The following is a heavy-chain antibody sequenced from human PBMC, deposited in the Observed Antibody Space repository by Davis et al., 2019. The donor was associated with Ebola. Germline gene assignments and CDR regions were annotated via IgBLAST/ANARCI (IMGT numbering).Heavy chain of an antibody. J-gene: IGHJ2*01. CDR2: AYYGGRP. D-gene: IGHD3-22*01. CDR1: GGSIRNHY. CDR3: ARSVFYDSTGYYVHWYYNL. Sequence: SETLSLTCTVSGGSIRNHYWSWIRQSPGKGLEWIGYAYYGGRPDYNPSLKSRAIISLDTSKNHFALNLTSVTAADTAVYYCARSVFYDSTGYYVHWYYNLWGRGTLVTVSS. V-gene: IGHV4-59*11.